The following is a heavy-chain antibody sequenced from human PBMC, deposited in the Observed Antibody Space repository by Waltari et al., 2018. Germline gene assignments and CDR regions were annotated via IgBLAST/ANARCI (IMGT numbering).Heavy chain of an antibody. Sequence: QVQLQESGPGLVKPSEILSLTCAVSGGSISRSYWWSWVRQPPAKGQEWIGEVYHSGPTNYNPSLKSRVTISVDKSKNQFSLKLSSVTAADTAVYFCVNHYETRGYGAFDIWGQGTMVTVSS. CDR3: VNHYETRGYGAFDI. D-gene: IGHD3-22*01. V-gene: IGHV4-4*02. CDR2: VYHSGPT. J-gene: IGHJ3*02. CDR1: GGSISRSYW.